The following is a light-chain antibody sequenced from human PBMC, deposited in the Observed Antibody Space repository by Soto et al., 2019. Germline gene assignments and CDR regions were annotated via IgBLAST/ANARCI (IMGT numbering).Light chain of an antibody. V-gene: IGKV3-11*01. CDR1: QSVSSY. CDR3: QQRSNYLT. J-gene: IGKJ3*01. Sequence: EIVLTQSPATLSLSPGERATLSCRASQSVSSYLAWYQQKPGQAPRLLIYDASNRATGIPARFSGSGSGTDFTLTISSPEPEDFAVYYCQQRSNYLTFGPGTKVDIK. CDR2: DAS.